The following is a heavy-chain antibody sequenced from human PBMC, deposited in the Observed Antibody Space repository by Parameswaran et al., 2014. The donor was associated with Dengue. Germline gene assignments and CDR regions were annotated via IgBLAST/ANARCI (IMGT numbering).Heavy chain of an antibody. J-gene: IGHJ4*02. V-gene: IGHV3-30-3*02. CDR3: AKEDSSSWQGWLGNFDY. Sequence: WIRQPPGKGLEWVAVISYDGSNKYYADSVKGRFTISRDNSKNTLYLQMNSLRAEDTAVYYCAKEDSSSWQGWLGNFDYWGPGNPGHRLL. D-gene: IGHD6-13*01. CDR2: ISYDGSNK.